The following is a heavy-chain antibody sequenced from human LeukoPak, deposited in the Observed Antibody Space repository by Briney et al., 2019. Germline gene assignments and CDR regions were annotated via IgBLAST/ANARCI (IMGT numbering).Heavy chain of an antibody. V-gene: IGHV3-64*01. CDR2: ITNNGDST. Sequence: PGGSLRLSCAASGFTFSTYAMHWVRQAPGKGLEYVSAITNNGDSTYYANSVKGRFTISRDNSKNSLYLQMNSLRAEDTAVYYCARDLLMATTYYFDYWGQGTLVTVSS. D-gene: IGHD5-24*01. CDR3: ARDLLMATTYYFDY. J-gene: IGHJ4*02. CDR1: GFTFSTYA.